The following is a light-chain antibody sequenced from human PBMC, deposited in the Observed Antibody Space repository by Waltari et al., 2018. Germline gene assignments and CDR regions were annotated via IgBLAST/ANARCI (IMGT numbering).Light chain of an antibody. V-gene: IGLV2-14*01. CDR3: SSYITTNTLWL. Sequence: QSALTQPASVSGSPGQSITISCTGASSVVGAFNFVSWYQHHPGKAPKLIVYEVTNRPSGVSSRVSGSKSDNTASLTISGLQAEDEADYYCSSYITTNTLWLFGGGTKLTVL. CDR2: EVT. CDR1: SSVVGAFNF. J-gene: IGLJ2*01.